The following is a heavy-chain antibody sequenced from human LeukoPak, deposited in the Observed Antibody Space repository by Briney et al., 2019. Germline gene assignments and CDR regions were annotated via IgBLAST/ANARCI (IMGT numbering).Heavy chain of an antibody. CDR2: IYTSGST. CDR3: ARGPDTRGYSYYFDY. D-gene: IGHD5-18*01. V-gene: IGHV4-4*07. CDR1: GGSINNYY. Sequence: PSETLSLTCTVPGGSINNYYWSWIRQPAGKGLEWIGRIYTSGSTNYSPSLKSRVTMSVDTSKNQFSLKLSPVTAADTAVYYCARGPDTRGYSYYFDYGGQGTLVSVSS. J-gene: IGHJ4*02.